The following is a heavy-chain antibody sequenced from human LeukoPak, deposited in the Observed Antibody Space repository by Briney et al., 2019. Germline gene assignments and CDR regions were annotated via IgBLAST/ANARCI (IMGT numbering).Heavy chain of an antibody. CDR1: GGSISSSGYY. CDR3: ARGLVLATDDAFDI. V-gene: IGHV4-39*07. CDR2: IYYSGST. D-gene: IGHD5-12*01. Sequence: SETLSLTCTVSGGSISSSGYYWGWIRQPPGKGLEWIGSIYYSGSTYYNPSLKSRVTISVDTSKNHFSLKLRSVTAADTALYFCARGLVLATDDAFDIWGQGTLVTVSS. J-gene: IGHJ3*02.